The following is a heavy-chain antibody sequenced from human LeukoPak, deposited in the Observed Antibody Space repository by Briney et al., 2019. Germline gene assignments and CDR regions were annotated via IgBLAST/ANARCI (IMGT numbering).Heavy chain of an antibody. CDR1: GGSISGSNYY. V-gene: IGHV4-39*01. J-gene: IGHJ4*02. CDR2: IYYTGST. Sequence: SETLSLTCTVSGGSISGSNYYWGWIRQPPGKGLEWIASIYYTGSTYYNPSLKSRVTISVDTSKNQFSLKLSSVTAADTAVYYCARRIIAVTGTVVYYFDYWGQGTLVTVSS. D-gene: IGHD6-19*01. CDR3: ARRIIAVTGTVVYYFDY.